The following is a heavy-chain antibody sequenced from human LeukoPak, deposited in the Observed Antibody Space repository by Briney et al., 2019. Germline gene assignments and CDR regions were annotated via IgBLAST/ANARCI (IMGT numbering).Heavy chain of an antibody. J-gene: IGHJ4*02. CDR3: ARDSSSWYSPFDY. CDR1: GGSISSSSYY. V-gene: IGHV4-39*07. D-gene: IGHD6-13*01. Sequence: DPSETLSLTCTVSGGSISSSSYYWGWIRQPPGKGLEWIGSIYYSGSTYYNPSLKSRVTISVDTSKNQFSLKLSSVTAADTAVYYCARDSSSWYSPFDYWGQGTLVTVSS. CDR2: IYYSGST.